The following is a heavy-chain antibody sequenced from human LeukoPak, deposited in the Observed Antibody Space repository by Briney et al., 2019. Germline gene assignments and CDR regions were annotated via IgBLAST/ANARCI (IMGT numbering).Heavy chain of an antibody. V-gene: IGHV3-23*01. CDR1: GFTFSSYA. Sequence: GGSLRLSCAASGFTFSSYAMSWVRQAPGKGLEWVSAISGSGGSTYYADSVKGRFTISRDNSKHTLYLQMNSLRAEDTAVYYCAKGRGSLRYFDWLLGDYFDYWGQGTLVTVSS. CDR3: AKGRGSLRYFDWLLGDYFDY. J-gene: IGHJ4*02. D-gene: IGHD3-9*01. CDR2: ISGSGGST.